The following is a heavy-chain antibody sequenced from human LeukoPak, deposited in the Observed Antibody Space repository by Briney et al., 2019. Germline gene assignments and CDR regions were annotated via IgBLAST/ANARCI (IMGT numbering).Heavy chain of an antibody. D-gene: IGHD1-7*01. Sequence: PGGSLRLSCAASGFTFSSYWMHWVRQGPGKGLVWLSHIKTDGTQTMYADSVKAPFTVSRNNAKDPLYLQMNSLRAEDTGVYYCARDLHWNSIDYWGQGTLVTVSS. CDR2: IKTDGTQT. CDR1: GFTFSSYW. V-gene: IGHV3-74*03. CDR3: ARDLHWNSIDY. J-gene: IGHJ4*02.